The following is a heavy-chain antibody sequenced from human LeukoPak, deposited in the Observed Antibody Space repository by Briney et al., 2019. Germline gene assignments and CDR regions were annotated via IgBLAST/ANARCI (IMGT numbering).Heavy chain of an antibody. V-gene: IGHV1-69*13. CDR3: ARATGPYGMDV. Sequence: SVKVSCKASGGTFSSYAISWVRQAPGQGLEWMGGIIPIFGTANYAQKLQGRVTITADESTSTAYTELSSLRSEDTAVYYCARATGPYGMDVWGKGTTVTVSS. CDR1: GGTFSSYA. D-gene: IGHD3-9*01. CDR2: IIPIFGTA. J-gene: IGHJ6*04.